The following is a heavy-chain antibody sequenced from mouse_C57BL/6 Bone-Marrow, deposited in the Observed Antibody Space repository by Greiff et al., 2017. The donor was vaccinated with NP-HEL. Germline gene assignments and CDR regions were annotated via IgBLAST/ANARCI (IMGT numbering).Heavy chain of an antibody. CDR1: GYSFTGYY. D-gene: IGHD1-1*01. Sequence: EVQLQQSGPELVKPGASVKISCKASGYSFTGYYMNWVKQSPEKSLEWIGEINPSTGGTTYNQKFKAKATLTVDKSSSTAYMQLKSLTSEDSAVYYCARYHYGSSDGYFDVWGTGTTVTVSS. CDR3: ARYHYGSSDGYFDV. CDR2: INPSTGGT. V-gene: IGHV1-42*01. J-gene: IGHJ1*03.